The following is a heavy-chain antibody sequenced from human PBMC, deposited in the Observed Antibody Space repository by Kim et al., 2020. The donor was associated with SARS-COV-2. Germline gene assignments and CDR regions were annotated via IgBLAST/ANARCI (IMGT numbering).Heavy chain of an antibody. Sequence: GGSLRLSCAASGFTFDDYGMSWVRQAPGKGLEWVSGINWNGGITGYADSVKGRFTISRDNAKNSLYLQMNSLRAEDTALYHCARDTGYDFVWVSYLGAAFDIWGQGTMVTVSS. CDR1: GFTFDDYG. D-gene: IGHD3-16*01. J-gene: IGHJ3*02. V-gene: IGHV3-20*01. CDR3: ARDTGYDFVWVSYLGAAFDI. CDR2: INWNGGIT.